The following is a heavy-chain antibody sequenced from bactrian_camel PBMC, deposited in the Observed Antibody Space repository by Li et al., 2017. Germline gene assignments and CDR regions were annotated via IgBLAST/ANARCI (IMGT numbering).Heavy chain of an antibody. J-gene: IGHJ6*01. D-gene: IGHD3*01. Sequence: HVQLVESGGGSVQTGGSLRLSCTVSGVPFDDSNMNWYRQAAGVECEGVASMYTGGGTNYAGSVEGRFTVSRDSAKNTLHLQMNGLKPEDTAMYYCAADCRTYGMGVAYALGMEFGYWGQGTQVTVS. CDR3: AADCRTYGMGVAYALGMEFGY. CDR1: GVPFDDSN. CDR2: MYTGGGT. V-gene: IGHV3S63*01.